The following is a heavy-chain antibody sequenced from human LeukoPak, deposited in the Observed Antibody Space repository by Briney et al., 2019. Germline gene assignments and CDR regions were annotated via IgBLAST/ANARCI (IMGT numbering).Heavy chain of an antibody. CDR3: ARDPLHSSGYPYYFDY. CDR1: GFTFSSYE. J-gene: IGHJ4*02. Sequence: PGGSLRLSCAASGFTFSSYEFNWVRQAPGKGLEWVSYISSSAISIYYADSVKGRFTISRDNAKNSLYLQINSLSPEDTAVYYCARDPLHSSGYPYYFDYWGQGTLVTVSS. CDR2: ISSSAISI. D-gene: IGHD3-22*01. V-gene: IGHV3-48*03.